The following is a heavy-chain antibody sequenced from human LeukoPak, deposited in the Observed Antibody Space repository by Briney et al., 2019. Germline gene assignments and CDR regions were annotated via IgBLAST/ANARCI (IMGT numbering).Heavy chain of an antibody. CDR3: ARGGGLQRRYFEY. D-gene: IGHD2-15*01. CDR1: GFTFSSYS. J-gene: IGHJ4*02. V-gene: IGHV3-21*04. Sequence: GGSLRLSCAASGFTFSSYSMNWVRQAPGEGLEWVSSISSSSSYIYYADSVKGRFTISRDISKNTLYMQMNSLRAEDTAVYYCARGGGLQRRYFEYWGQGTLLTVSS. CDR2: ISSSSSYI.